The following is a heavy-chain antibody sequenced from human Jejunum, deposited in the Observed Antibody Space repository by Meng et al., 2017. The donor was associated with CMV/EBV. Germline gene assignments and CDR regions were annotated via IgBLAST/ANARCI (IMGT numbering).Heavy chain of an antibody. CDR3: ARDSTYPSGLDY. D-gene: IGHD3-10*01. J-gene: IGHJ4*02. CDR1: GGSISSYY. CDR2: IYISGST. Sequence: QVQLQESGPGLVKPSETLSLTCTVSGGSISSYYWSWIRQPAGKQLEWIGRIYISGSTSDNPSLKSRVTMSVDTSKNQLSLKLSSVTAADTAVYYCARDSTYPSGLDYWGQGTLVTVSS. V-gene: IGHV4-4*07.